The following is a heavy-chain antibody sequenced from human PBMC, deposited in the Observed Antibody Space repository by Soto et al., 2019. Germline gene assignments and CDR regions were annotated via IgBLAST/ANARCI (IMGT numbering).Heavy chain of an antibody. Sequence: QVQLVESGGGVVQPGRSLRLSCAASGFTFSSYGMHWVRQAPGKGLEWVAVIWYDGSNKYYADSVKGRFTISRDNSKNTLYLQMNSLRAEDTAVYYCARDFAALEEQWLVGKFGMDVWGQGTTVTVSS. D-gene: IGHD6-19*01. CDR1: GFTFSSYG. V-gene: IGHV3-33*01. J-gene: IGHJ6*02. CDR3: ARDFAALEEQWLVGKFGMDV. CDR2: IWYDGSNK.